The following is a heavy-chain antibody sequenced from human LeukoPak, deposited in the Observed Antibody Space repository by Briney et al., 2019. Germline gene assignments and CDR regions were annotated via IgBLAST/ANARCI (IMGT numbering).Heavy chain of an antibody. CDR1: GGSISSGGYY. V-gene: IGHV4-31*03. D-gene: IGHD3-22*01. Sequence: PSQTLSLTCTVSGGSISSGGYYWSWIRQHPGKGLEWIGYIYYSGSTYYNPSLKSRVTISVDTSKNQFSLKLSSVTAADTAVYYCARGHMIVVVNWFGPWGQGTLVTVSS. J-gene: IGHJ5*02. CDR2: IYYSGST. CDR3: ARGHMIVVVNWFGP.